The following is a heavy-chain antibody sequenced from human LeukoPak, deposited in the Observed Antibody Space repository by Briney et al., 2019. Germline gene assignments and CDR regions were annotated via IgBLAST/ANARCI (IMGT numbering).Heavy chain of an antibody. CDR1: GFSFSSYA. J-gene: IGHJ3*02. Sequence: GGSLRLSCAESGFSFSSYAMSWVRQAPARGLEGVSSVKGGGGDTFYADSVKGRFTLSRDDSRNTVYLQLNSLRVEDTAVYYCARDGVAGSSYAIDIWGQGTMVTVSA. D-gene: IGHD6-19*01. CDR3: ARDGVAGSSYAIDI. CDR2: VKGGGGDT. V-gene: IGHV3-23*01.